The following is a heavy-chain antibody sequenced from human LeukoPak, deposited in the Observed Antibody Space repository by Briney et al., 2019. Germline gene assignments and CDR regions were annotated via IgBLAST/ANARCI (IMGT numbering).Heavy chain of an antibody. CDR3: AKSVAAPPSYYYGMDV. CDR2: VAYDGTNK. Sequence: GRSLRLSCAASGFMFSNYGMHWVRQAPGKGLEWAAVVAYDGTNKYYADSVKGQFTISRDNSKNTLYLQMNNLRAEDTAVYYCAKSVAAPPSYYYGMDVWGQGTTVTVPS. V-gene: IGHV3-30*18. D-gene: IGHD6-19*01. CDR1: GFMFSNYG. J-gene: IGHJ6*02.